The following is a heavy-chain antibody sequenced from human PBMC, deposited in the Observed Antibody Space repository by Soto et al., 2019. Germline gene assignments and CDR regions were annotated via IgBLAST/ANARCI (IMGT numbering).Heavy chain of an antibody. CDR1: GFSFSPAW. D-gene: IGHD6-13*01. J-gene: IGHJ6*02. CDR3: IWQGVFYPGRAV. V-gene: IGHV3-15*07. CDR2: IKSKGGGGTA. Sequence: EVQLVESGGGLVTPGGSLTLSCAASGFSFSPAWMNWVRQAPGKGLEWVGLIKSKGGGGTADYAAPVKGRFIISRDDSQSSIYLQTISLKPEGKVLFLGIWQGVFYPGRAVRGQWTTVSVS.